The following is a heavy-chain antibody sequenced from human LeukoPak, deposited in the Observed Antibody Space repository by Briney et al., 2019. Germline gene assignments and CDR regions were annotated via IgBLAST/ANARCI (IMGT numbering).Heavy chain of an antibody. CDR2: INHSGST. D-gene: IGHD4-23*01. CDR3: ARVLRWSFNWFDP. V-gene: IGHV4-34*01. J-gene: IGHJ5*02. CDR1: GGSFSGYY. Sequence: SETLSLPCAVYGGSFSGYYWSWIRQPPGKGLEWIGEINHSGSTNYNPSLKSRVTISVDTSKNQFSLKLSSVTAADTAVYYCARVLRWSFNWFDPWGQGTLVTVSS.